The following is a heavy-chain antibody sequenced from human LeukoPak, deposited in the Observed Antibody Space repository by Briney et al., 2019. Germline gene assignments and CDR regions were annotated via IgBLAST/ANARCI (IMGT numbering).Heavy chain of an antibody. J-gene: IGHJ4*02. V-gene: IGHV1-24*01. CDR2: FDPEDGET. Sequence: ASVKVSCKVAGYTLTELSMHWVRQAPGKGLEWMGGFDPEDGETIYAQKFQGRVTMTEDTSTDTAYMELSSLRSEDTAVYYCATGSPYDYVWGSYRYTPTLDYRGQGTLVTVSS. CDR3: ATGSPYDYVWGSYRYTPTLDY. CDR1: GYTLTELS. D-gene: IGHD3-16*02.